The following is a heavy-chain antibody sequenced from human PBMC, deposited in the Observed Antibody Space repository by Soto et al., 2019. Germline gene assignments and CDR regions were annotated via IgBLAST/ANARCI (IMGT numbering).Heavy chain of an antibody. V-gene: IGHV1-69*13. J-gene: IGHJ5*02. CDR3: TRDLYYFDSSAYYGHNWFDP. CDR1: GYTFTNYA. Sequence: SVKVSCKASGYTFTNYAIHWVRQAPGQGLEWMGGIIPMFGTTTYAENFQGRVTITADESTSTAYMELTSLRSEDTAVYYCTRDLYYFDSSAYYGHNWFDPWGQGTRVTVSS. CDR2: IIPMFGTT. D-gene: IGHD3-22*01.